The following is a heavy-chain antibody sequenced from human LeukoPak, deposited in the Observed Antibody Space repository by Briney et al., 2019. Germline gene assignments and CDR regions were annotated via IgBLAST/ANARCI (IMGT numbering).Heavy chain of an antibody. J-gene: IGHJ5*02. Sequence: SETLSLTCTVSGGSISSYYWTWIRQPPGKGLEWIGEIIDTGSTKYNSSLKSRVTISVDTSKNEFSLNLTSVTAADTAVYYCARWEYCSGGSCRKYNWFDPWGQGTLVTVSS. D-gene: IGHD2-15*01. CDR3: ARWEYCSGGSCRKYNWFDP. V-gene: IGHV4-34*12. CDR1: GGSISSYY. CDR2: IIDTGST.